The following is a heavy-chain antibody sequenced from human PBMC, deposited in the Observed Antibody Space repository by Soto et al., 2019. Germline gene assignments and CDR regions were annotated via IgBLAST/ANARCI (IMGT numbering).Heavy chain of an antibody. CDR2: IIPIFGTA. J-gene: IGHJ6*02. V-gene: IGHV1-69*06. Sequence: SVKVSCKASGGTFSSYAISWVRQAPGQGLEWMGGIIPIFGTANYAQKFQGRVTITADKSTSTAYMELSSLRSEDTAVYYCALGAMVYAPAYYYGMDVWGQGTTVTVS. D-gene: IGHD2-8*01. CDR1: GGTFSSYA. CDR3: ALGAMVYAPAYYYGMDV.